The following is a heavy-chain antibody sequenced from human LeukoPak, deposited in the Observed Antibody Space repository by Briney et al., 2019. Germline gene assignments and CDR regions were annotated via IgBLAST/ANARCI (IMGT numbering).Heavy chain of an antibody. D-gene: IGHD6-19*01. V-gene: IGHV3-7*01. J-gene: IGHJ6*03. CDR1: GFTFSSYE. Sequence: GGSLRLSCAASGFTFSSYEMNWVRQTPGERLEWVAYINPDGSVKWSVGSVKGRFTVSRDNAKNSLYLQMNSLRAEDTAVYYCARDHNSSGWSYYYYYMDVWGKGTTVTVSS. CDR2: INPDGSVK. CDR3: ARDHNSSGWSYYYYYMDV.